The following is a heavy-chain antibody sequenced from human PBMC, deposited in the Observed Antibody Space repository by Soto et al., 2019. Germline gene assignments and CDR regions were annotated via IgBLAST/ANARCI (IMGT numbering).Heavy chain of an antibody. CDR1: GFTFSSYW. CDR2: IRSDGSST. Sequence: GGSLRLSCAASGFTFSSYWMHWVRQAPGKGLVWVSRIRSDGSSTSYADSVKGRFTISRDNAKNTLFLQMHSLRAEDTALYYCARGESWYYGMDVWGQGTTVTVSS. V-gene: IGHV3-74*01. CDR3: ARGESWYYGMDV. J-gene: IGHJ6*02.